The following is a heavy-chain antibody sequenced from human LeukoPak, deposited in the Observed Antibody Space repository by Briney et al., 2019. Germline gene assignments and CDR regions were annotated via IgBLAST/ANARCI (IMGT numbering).Heavy chain of an antibody. CDR1: GYTFTSYD. Sequence: GASVKVSCKASGYTFTSYDINWVRQATGQGLEWMGWMNPNSGNTGYAQRFQGRVTMTRNTSISTAYMELSSLRSEDTAVYYCARGRGIAARHNWFDPWGQGTLVTVSS. CDR3: ARGRGIAARHNWFDP. J-gene: IGHJ5*02. D-gene: IGHD6-6*01. V-gene: IGHV1-8*01. CDR2: MNPNSGNT.